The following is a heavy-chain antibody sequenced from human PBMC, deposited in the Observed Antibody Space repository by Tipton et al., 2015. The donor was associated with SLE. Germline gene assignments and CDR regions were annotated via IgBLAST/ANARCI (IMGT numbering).Heavy chain of an antibody. CDR1: GGSISSNNYY. D-gene: IGHD3-22*01. J-gene: IGHJ4*02. CDR2: VYYSGST. CDR3: ARLYDFYDSSGFCPRLTYFDY. Sequence: LRLSCTVSGGSISSNNYYWGWIRQPPGKGLEWIGSVYYSGSTYYSPSLKSRITISVDTSKNQFSLRLSSVTAADTAVYYCARLYDFYDSSGFCPRLTYFDYWGQGTLVTVS. V-gene: IGHV4-39*01.